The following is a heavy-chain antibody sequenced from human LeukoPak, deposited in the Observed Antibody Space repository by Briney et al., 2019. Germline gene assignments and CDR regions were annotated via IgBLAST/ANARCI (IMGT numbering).Heavy chain of an antibody. D-gene: IGHD2-15*01. CDR1: GFTFSSYE. J-gene: IGHJ3*02. CDR3: ARNPLGYCSGGSCYGDAFDI. CDR2: ISSSGSTI. Sequence: GGSLRLSCAASGFTFSSYEMNWVRQAPGKGLEWVSYISSSGSTIYYAVSVKGRFTISRDNAKNSLYLQMNSLRAEDTAVYYCARNPLGYCSGGSCYGDAFDIWGQGTTITVSS. V-gene: IGHV3-48*03.